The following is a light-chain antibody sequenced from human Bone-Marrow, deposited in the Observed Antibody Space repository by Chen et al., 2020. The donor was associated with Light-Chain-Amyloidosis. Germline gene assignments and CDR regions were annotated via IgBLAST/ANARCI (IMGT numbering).Light chain of an antibody. CDR3: QQSYSSPLT. J-gene: IGKJ4*01. Sequence: DSQLTQFPSSLSASVGDRVTITCRASQTVSRYLNWYQQKPGKAPRLLIYAVSNLQSGVPSRFSGSGSGTDFTLTISSLQLEDFATYYCQQSYSSPLTFGGGTRVEIK. CDR1: QTVSRY. V-gene: IGKV1-39*01. CDR2: AVS.